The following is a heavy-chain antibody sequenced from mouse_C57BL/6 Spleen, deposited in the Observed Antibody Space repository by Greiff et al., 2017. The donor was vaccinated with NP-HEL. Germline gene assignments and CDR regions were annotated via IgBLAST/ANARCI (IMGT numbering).Heavy chain of an antibody. V-gene: IGHV1-52*01. CDR2: IDPSDSET. Sequence: QVQLHQPGAELVRPGSSVKLSCKASGYTFTSYWMHWVKQRPIQGLEWIGNIDPSDSETHYNQKFKDKATLTVDKSSSTAYMQLSSLTSEDSAVYYCARGQATTYFDYWGQGTTLTVSS. J-gene: IGHJ2*01. CDR1: GYTFTSYW. D-gene: IGHD3-2*02. CDR3: ARGQATTYFDY.